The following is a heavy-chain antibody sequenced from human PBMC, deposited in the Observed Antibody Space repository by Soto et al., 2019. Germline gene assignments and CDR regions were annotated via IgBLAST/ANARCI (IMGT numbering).Heavy chain of an antibody. J-gene: IGHJ4*02. CDR3: ARYFFGSTFVDY. CDR2: ISSSSSYI. Sequence: GGSLRLSCAASGFTFSSYSMNWVRQAPGKGLEWVSSISSSSSYIYYADSVKGRFTISRDNAKNSLYLQMNSLRAEDTAVYYCARYFFGSTFVDYWGQGTLVTVSS. D-gene: IGHD3-10*01. V-gene: IGHV3-21*01. CDR1: GFTFSSYS.